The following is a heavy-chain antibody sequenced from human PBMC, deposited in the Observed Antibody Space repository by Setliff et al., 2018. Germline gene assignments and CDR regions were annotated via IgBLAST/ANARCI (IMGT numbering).Heavy chain of an antibody. CDR3: ARGFDVCGGGACYTDGPYYFDY. V-gene: IGHV4-34*01. CDR2: INHSGST. Sequence: KASETLSLTCAVYGESFSGHYWSWIRQPPGKGLEWIGEINHSGSTNYNPSLKSRVTISVDTSKNRFSLKLSSVAAADTAVYYCARGFDVCGGGACYTDGPYYFDYWGLGTLVTVSS. D-gene: IGHD2-21*02. J-gene: IGHJ4*02. CDR1: GESFSGHY.